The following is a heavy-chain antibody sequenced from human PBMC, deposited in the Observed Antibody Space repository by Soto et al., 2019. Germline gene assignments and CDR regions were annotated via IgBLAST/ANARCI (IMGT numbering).Heavy chain of an antibody. CDR1: GDTFTDYY. D-gene: IGHD4-17*01. CDR2: INPKTGGT. V-gene: IGHV1-2*02. Sequence: ASVKVSCTASGDTFTDYYMHWVRQAPGQGLEWMGWINPKTGGTNYVQKFQGRVTMTRDTSITTAYMELSRLRSDDTAVYYCAKAVTTIHWGQGTLVTVSS. J-gene: IGHJ4*02. CDR3: AKAVTTIH.